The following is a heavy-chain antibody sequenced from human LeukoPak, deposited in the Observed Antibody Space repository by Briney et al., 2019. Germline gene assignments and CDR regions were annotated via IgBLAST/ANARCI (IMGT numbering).Heavy chain of an antibody. CDR2: ISGSGGST. D-gene: IGHD6-6*01. J-gene: IGHJ4*02. V-gene: IGHV3-23*01. CDR1: GFTFSSYG. Sequence: GGSLRLSCAASGFTFSSYGMNWVRQAPGKGLEWVSAISGSGGSTYYADSVKGRFTISRDNSKNTLYLQMNSLRAEDTAVYYCAKAGDRIAASDYWGQGALITVSS. CDR3: AKAGDRIAASDY.